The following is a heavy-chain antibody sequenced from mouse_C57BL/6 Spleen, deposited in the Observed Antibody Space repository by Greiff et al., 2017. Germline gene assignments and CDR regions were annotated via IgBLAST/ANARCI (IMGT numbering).Heavy chain of an antibody. J-gene: IGHJ3*01. CDR1: GYTFTSYW. CDR3: ARWGDYYGRNRAWCAY. V-gene: IGHV1-7*01. CDR2: INPSSGYT. D-gene: IGHD1-1*01. Sequence: VQLQQSGAELAKPGASVKLSCKASGYTFTSYWMHWVKQRPGQGLEWIGYINPSSGYTKYNQKFKDKATLTADKSSSTAYMQLSSLTYEDSAVYDCARWGDYYGRNRAWCAYWGQGTLVTVSA.